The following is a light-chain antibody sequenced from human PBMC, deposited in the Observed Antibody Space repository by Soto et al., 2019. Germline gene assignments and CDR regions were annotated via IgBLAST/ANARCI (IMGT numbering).Light chain of an antibody. CDR3: SSFTTDDILYV. V-gene: IGLV2-14*03. Sequence: QSVLTQAASVSGSPGQSITISCTGTSSDVGGSDYVSWYQQHPDKAPKLMIYHVSNRPSGVSNRFSGSKSGNTASLTISGLHAEDEADYYCSSFTTDDILYVFGTGTKLTVL. CDR1: SSDVGGSDY. J-gene: IGLJ1*01. CDR2: HVS.